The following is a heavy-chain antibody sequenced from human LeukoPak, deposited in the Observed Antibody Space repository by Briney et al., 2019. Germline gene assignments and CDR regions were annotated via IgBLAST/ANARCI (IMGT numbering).Heavy chain of an antibody. Sequence: GGSLRLSCAASGFIFQNYAISWVRQAPGKGLEWASSISGSGPSTDYADSVKGRFTISRDKAKNTLYLQMNSLRAEDTAVYYCARLPTFYYDSSHYHYDYWGQGTLVTVSS. CDR1: GFIFQNYA. J-gene: IGHJ4*02. CDR2: ISGSGPST. V-gene: IGHV3-23*01. D-gene: IGHD3-22*01. CDR3: ARLPTFYYDSSHYHYDY.